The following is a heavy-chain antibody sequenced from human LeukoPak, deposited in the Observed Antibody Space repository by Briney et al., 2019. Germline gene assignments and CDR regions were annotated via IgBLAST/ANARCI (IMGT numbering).Heavy chain of an antibody. V-gene: IGHV3-11*01. D-gene: IGHD1-26*01. CDR1: IFTFCDYY. Sequence: GGCLRLSCAASIFTFCDYYVSGVRQAPGKGREWVLYISSSGRTIYYTDSVKGRFTMSRDNDKNSLYLQMNSLRAEDTAVYYWARDRWPGGSTIYYYYGMDVWGQGTTVTVSS. CDR3: ARDRWPGGSTIYYYYGMDV. J-gene: IGHJ6*02. CDR2: ISSSGRTI.